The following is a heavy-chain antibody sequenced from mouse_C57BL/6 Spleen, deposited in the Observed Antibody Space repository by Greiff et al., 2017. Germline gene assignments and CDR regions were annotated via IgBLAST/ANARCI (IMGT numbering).Heavy chain of an antibody. Sequence: VKLQQPGAELVRPGTSVKLSCKASGYTFTSYWMHWVKQRPGQGLEWIGVIDPSDSYTNYNQKFKGKATLTVDTSSSTACMQLSSLTAEDSAVYYCAREGWDGFSDWGKGTLVTVSA. CDR2: IDPSDSYT. D-gene: IGHD3-3*01. CDR3: AREGWDGFSD. CDR1: GYTFTSYW. J-gene: IGHJ3*01. V-gene: IGHV1-59*01.